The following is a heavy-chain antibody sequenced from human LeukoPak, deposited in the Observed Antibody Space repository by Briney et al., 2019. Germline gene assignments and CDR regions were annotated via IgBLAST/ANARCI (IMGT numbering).Heavy chain of an antibody. CDR3: ARRRPSRITSLLRWFDP. Sequence: SETLSLTCTVSGASITSDSFYWGWIRQPPGKGLEWIGSIFYSGTTYFNPSLEGRLTMSLDTSKNQFSLKLSSATAADTAVYYCARRRPSRITSLLRWFDPWGQGTLVTVSS. J-gene: IGHJ5*02. CDR1: GASITSDSFY. CDR2: IFYSGTT. V-gene: IGHV4-39*07. D-gene: IGHD3-3*01.